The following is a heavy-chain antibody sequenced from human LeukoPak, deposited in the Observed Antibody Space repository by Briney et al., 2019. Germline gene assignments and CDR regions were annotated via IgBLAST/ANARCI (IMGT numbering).Heavy chain of an antibody. V-gene: IGHV4-39*01. CDR1: GGSISSSTYY. D-gene: IGHD3-10*01. CDR2: INYSGSI. J-gene: IGHJ4*02. Sequence: SETLSLTCTVSGGSISSSTYYWGWVRQPPGKGLEWIGSINYSGSIYYNPSLKSRVTISVDTSKNQFSLKLSSVTAADTAVYFCARRLGGSGTYYFDYWGQGTLVTVSS. CDR3: ARRLGGSGTYYFDY.